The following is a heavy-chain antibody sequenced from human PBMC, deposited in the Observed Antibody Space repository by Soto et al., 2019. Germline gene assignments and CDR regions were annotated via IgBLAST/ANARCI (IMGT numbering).Heavy chain of an antibody. J-gene: IGHJ4*02. CDR1: GYTFTSYG. CDR2: ISAYNGNT. V-gene: IGHV1-18*01. D-gene: IGHD1-1*01. Sequence: QVQLVQSGAEVKKPGASVKVSCKASGYTFTSYGISWVRQAPGQGLEWMGWISAYNGNTNYAQKLQGRVTMTTDTSTSTAYMELRSLRSDDTAVYYCARDRRTGTTVLNGDYYFDYWGQGTLVTVSS. CDR3: ARDRRTGTTVLNGDYYFDY.